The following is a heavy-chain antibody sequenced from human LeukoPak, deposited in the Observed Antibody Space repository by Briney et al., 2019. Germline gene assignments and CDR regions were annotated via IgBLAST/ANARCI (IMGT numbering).Heavy chain of an antibody. Sequence: ASVKVSCKASGYTFTSYAMHLVRQAPGQRLEWMGWINAGNGNTKYSQKFQGRVTITRDTSASTAYMELSSLRSEDTAVYYCARDGVVVVADNWFDPWGQGTLVTVSS. D-gene: IGHD2-15*01. V-gene: IGHV1-3*01. J-gene: IGHJ5*02. CDR1: GYTFTSYA. CDR2: INAGNGNT. CDR3: ARDGVVVVADNWFDP.